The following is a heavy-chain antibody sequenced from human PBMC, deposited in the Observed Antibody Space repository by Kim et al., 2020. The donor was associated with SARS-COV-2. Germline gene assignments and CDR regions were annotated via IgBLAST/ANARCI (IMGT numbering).Heavy chain of an antibody. CDR3: ASHYYGRGTFDY. V-gene: IGHV4-39*01. J-gene: IGHJ4*02. CDR1: GGSISSSSYY. Sequence: SETLSLTCTVSGGSISSSSYYWGWIRQPPGKGLEWIGSIYYSGSTYYNPSLKSRVTISVDTSKNQFSLKLSSVTAADTAVYYCASHYYGRGTFDYWGQGTLVTVSS. CDR2: IYYSGST. D-gene: IGHD3-10*01.